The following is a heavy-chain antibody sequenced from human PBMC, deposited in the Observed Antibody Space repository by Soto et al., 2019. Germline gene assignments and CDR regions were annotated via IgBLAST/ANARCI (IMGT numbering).Heavy chain of an antibody. Sequence: GGSLRLSCSASGFTFSSYAMHWVRQAPGKGLEYVSAISSNGGSTYYADSVKGRFTISKDNSKNTLYLQMSSLRAEDTAVYYCVKDYLGGYSSSWYVGSYWGQGTLVTVSS. CDR3: VKDYLGGYSSSWYVGSY. CDR1: GFTFSSYA. D-gene: IGHD6-13*01. CDR2: ISSNGGST. J-gene: IGHJ4*02. V-gene: IGHV3-64D*08.